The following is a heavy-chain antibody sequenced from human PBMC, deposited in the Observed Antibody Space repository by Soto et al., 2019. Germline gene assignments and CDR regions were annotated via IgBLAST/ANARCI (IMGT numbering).Heavy chain of an antibody. CDR2: IYYSGST. CDR3: PTENSNYDYVWGSYCPLYYFDY. CDR1: GDSISGGDYY. D-gene: IGHD3-16*01. Sequence: SETLSLTCTVSGDSISGGDYYWSWFRQPPGTGLEWIRYIYYSGSTYYNASLQSRVTISPDTSKNQFSLKLSSVTAADTAVYYCPTENSNYDYVWGSYCPLYYFDYWGQGTRVTVSS. V-gene: IGHV4-30-4*01. J-gene: IGHJ4*02.